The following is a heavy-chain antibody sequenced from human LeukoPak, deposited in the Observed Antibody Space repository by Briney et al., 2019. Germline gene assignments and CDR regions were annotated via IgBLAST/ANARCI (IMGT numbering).Heavy chain of an antibody. D-gene: IGHD2-21*02. CDR1: GFTFSSYA. Sequence: GGSLRLSCAASGFTFSSYAMSWVRQAPGKGLEWVSAISGSGGSTYYADSVEGRFTISRDNSKNTLYLQMNSLRAEDTAVYYCAKKCGGDCYSLEFDYWGQGTLVTVSS. V-gene: IGHV3-23*01. CDR2: ISGSGGST. J-gene: IGHJ4*02. CDR3: AKKCGGDCYSLEFDY.